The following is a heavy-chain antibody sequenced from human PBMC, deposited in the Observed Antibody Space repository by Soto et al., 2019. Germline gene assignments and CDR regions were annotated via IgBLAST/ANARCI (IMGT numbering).Heavy chain of an antibody. Sequence: LRLSCAASGFTFSSYAMSWVRQAPGKGLGWVSAISGSGGSTYYADSVKGRFTISRDNSKNTLYLQMNSLRAEDTALYYCAKGRSYYYYYGVDFWGQGTTVTGSS. V-gene: IGHV3-23*01. J-gene: IGHJ6*02. CDR1: GFTFSSYA. CDR3: AKGRSYYYYYGVDF. CDR2: ISGSGGST.